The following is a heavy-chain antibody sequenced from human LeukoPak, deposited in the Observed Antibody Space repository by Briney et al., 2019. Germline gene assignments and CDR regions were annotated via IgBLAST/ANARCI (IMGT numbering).Heavy chain of an antibody. CDR2: ISSSTSTI. J-gene: IGHJ4*02. CDR3: ARHALQGTEWLHPFDH. D-gene: IGHD3-3*01. CDR1: GFTFSSYG. Sequence: SGGSLRLSCAASGFTFSSYGMNWVRQAPGKGLEWVSYISSSTSTIYYADSVKGRFTISRDNAKNSLYLQMNSLRAEDTAVYYCARHALQGTEWLHPFDHWGQGTLVTVSS. V-gene: IGHV3-48*04.